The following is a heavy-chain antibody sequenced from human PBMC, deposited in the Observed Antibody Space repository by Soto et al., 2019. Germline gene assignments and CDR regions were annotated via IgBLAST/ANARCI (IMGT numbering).Heavy chain of an antibody. CDR2: ISYDGSNK. J-gene: IGHJ4*02. CDR1: GFTFSNYG. CDR3: ARGRDYLGGDFDY. Sequence: QVQLVESGGGVVQPGRSLRLSCTASGFTFSNYGMHWVRQAPGKGLKWVAVISYDGSNKYYADSVKGRFTISRDNSKNTVYLQMNSLRAEDTAVYYCARGRDYLGGDFDYRGQGNLVTVSS. V-gene: IGHV3-30-3*01. D-gene: IGHD3-16*01.